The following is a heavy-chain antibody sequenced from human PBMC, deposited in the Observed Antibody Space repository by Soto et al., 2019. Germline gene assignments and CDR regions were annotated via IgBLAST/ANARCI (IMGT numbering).Heavy chain of an antibody. CDR1: GFTFSTSS. J-gene: IGHJ5*02. CDR2: ISSRSDYL. CDR3: ARGPQTSIVGSSGGAS. D-gene: IGHD1-26*01. Sequence: GGSLRLSCAASGFTFSTSSLTWVRQAPGRGREWVSSISSRSDYLYCADSVEGRFTIPRDNAKSSLYLLMNSLRAEDTAVEYCARGPQTSIVGSSGGASWGQGALGTVSS. V-gene: IGHV3-21*01.